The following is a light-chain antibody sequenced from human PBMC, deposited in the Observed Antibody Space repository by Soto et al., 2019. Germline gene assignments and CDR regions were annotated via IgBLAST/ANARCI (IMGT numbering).Light chain of an antibody. Sequence: EVVLTQSPATLSLSPGERATLSCRASQSVSSFLAWYQQKPGQAPRLLIYDTSNRATGIPARFSGSGSGTDFTLTIISLEPEDFAVYYCQQRSDWPPLTFGGATKVEIK. J-gene: IGKJ4*01. CDR1: QSVSSF. CDR3: QQRSDWPPLT. V-gene: IGKV3-11*01. CDR2: DTS.